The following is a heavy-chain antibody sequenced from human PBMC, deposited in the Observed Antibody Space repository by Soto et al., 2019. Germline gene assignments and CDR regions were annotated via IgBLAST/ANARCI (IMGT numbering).Heavy chain of an antibody. Sequence: WGSLRLSCGVFGFTFSSHSMNWVRQAPGKGLEWVSSISSSSSYIYYADSVKGRFTISRDNAKNSLYLQMNSLRAEDTAVYYCARDSSSWPHAAEGYYYYMDVWGKGTTVTVSS. CDR1: GFTFSSHS. CDR2: ISSSSSYI. V-gene: IGHV3-21*01. D-gene: IGHD6-13*01. J-gene: IGHJ6*03. CDR3: ARDSSSWPHAAEGYYYYMDV.